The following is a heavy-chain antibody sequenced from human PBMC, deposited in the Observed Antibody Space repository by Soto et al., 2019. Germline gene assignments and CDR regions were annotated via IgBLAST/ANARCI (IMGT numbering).Heavy chain of an antibody. J-gene: IGHJ4*02. V-gene: IGHV4-34*01. CDR1: AGSFSAYY. D-gene: IGHD3-22*01. CDR2: FHHSGGT. Sequence: SETLSLTWAVDAGSFSAYYCSWLRQPPGQGLEWIGEFHHSGGTSSNPSLKRRVTISVGTSKSQFSLKLTSVTGADRAVYYCARGSVDTVDSSGFYEYWGPGTPVTVSS. CDR3: ARGSVDTVDSSGFYEY.